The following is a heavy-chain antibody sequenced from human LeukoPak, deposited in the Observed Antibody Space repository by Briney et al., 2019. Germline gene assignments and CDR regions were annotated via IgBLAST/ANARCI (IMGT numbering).Heavy chain of an antibody. V-gene: IGHV1-69*01. D-gene: IGHD3-10*01. Sequence: ASAKVSCKASGGTFSSYAISWVRQAPGQGLEWMGGIIPIFGTANYAQKFQGRVTITADESTSTAYMELSSLRSEDTAVYYCARAPRARGHFDYWGQGTLVTVSS. CDR3: ARAPRARGHFDY. J-gene: IGHJ4*02. CDR2: IIPIFGTA. CDR1: GGTFSSYA.